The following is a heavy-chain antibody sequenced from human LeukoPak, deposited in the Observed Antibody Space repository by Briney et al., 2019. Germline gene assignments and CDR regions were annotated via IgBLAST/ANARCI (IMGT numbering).Heavy chain of an antibody. CDR3: ARSPGHYFDY. CDR1: GGTFSSYA. V-gene: IGHV1-69*05. CDR2: IIPIFGTA. Sequence: ASVKVSCKASGGTFSSYAISWVRQAPGQGLEWMGRIIPIFGTANYAQKFQGRVTITTDESTSTAYMELSSLRSEDTAVYYCARSPGHYFDYWGKGTLVTVSS. J-gene: IGHJ4*02.